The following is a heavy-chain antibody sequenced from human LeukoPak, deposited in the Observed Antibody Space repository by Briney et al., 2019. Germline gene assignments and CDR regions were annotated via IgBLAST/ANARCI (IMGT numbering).Heavy chain of an antibody. J-gene: IGHJ6*03. CDR1: GFTFSMNS. V-gene: IGHV3-21*01. Sequence: GGSLTLSCAASGFTFSMNSMTWVRQAAGKGLEWVSSISSTSMYIYYADSMRGRFTISRDNAVNSLFLQIDSLVVEGTAVYSCARVAAGAEAHTLHSHYMDVWGKGTPVTVSS. D-gene: IGHD6-13*01. CDR2: ISSTSMYI. CDR3: ARVAAGAEAHTLHSHYMDV.